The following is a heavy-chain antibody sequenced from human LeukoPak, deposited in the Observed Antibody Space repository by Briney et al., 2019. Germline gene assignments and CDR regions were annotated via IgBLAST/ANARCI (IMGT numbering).Heavy chain of an antibody. V-gene: IGHV4-4*02. CDR1: GGSISSSNW. J-gene: IGHJ4*02. D-gene: IGHD1-26*01. Sequence: SETLSLTCAVSGGSISSSNWWSWVRQPPGKGLEWIGEIYHSGSTNYNPSLKSRVTISVDTSKNQFSLKLSSVTAADTAVYYCARESGSYFAFDYWGQGTLVTVSS. CDR2: IYHSGST. CDR3: ARESGSYFAFDY.